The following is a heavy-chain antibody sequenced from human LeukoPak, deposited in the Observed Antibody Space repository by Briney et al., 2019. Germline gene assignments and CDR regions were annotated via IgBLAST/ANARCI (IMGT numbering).Heavy chain of an antibody. D-gene: IGHD6-13*01. CDR1: GYTFTSYA. J-gene: IGHJ4*02. V-gene: IGHV7-4-1*02. Sequence: GASVKVSCKASGYTFTSYAMNWVRQAPGQGLEWMGWINTNTGNPTYAQGFTGRFVFSLDTSVSTAYLQISSLKAEDTAVYYCAREGTETPIAAHPPPGDYWGQGTLVTVSS. CDR3: AREGTETPIAAHPPPGDY. CDR2: INTNTGNP.